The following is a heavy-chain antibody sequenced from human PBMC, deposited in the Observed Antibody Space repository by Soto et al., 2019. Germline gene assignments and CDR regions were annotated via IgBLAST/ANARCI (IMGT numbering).Heavy chain of an antibody. D-gene: IGHD3-9*01. CDR1: GFTLSNNA. J-gene: IGHJ6*02. CDR2: VSGSGCDT. CDR3: ARVGDSDCCLGYYYGMDV. Sequence: EVQLLESGGGSVQPGGSLRLTCDTSGFTLSNNAMIWVRQAPGQGLEWGSGVSGSGCDTYYADSVKGRFSISNDPSKTGVYPEMDRLRAEDKATYDGARVGDSDCCLGYYYGMDVWGQGTTVIVSS. V-gene: IGHV3-23*01.